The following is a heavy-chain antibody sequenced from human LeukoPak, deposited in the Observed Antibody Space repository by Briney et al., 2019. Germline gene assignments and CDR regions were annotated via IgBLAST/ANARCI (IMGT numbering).Heavy chain of an antibody. Sequence: PSETLSLTCTVSGGSISSYYWNWIRQPPGKGLEWIGFIYYSGSTNYNPSLKSRVTISVDTSKNQFSLMLSSVTAADTAVYYCARQGGSYYYFDYWGQGTLVTVSS. V-gene: IGHV4-59*08. CDR1: GGSISSYY. CDR2: IYYSGST. D-gene: IGHD1-26*01. CDR3: ARQGGSYYYFDY. J-gene: IGHJ4*02.